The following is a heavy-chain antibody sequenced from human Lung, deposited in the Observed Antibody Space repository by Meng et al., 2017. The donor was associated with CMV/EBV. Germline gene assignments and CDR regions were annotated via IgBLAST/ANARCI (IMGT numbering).Heavy chain of an antibody. Sequence: SCAASGFTFSDYPMSWVRQAPGKGLEWVSSLSSGGSSTYYTDSVKGRFTTSRDNSKNTVHLQMNSLRVEDTAVYYCAKGRAVGATTPFDYWGQGXLVTVSS. J-gene: IGHJ4*02. V-gene: IGHV3-23*01. D-gene: IGHD1-26*01. CDR3: AKGRAVGATTPFDY. CDR1: GFTFSDYP. CDR2: LSSGGSST.